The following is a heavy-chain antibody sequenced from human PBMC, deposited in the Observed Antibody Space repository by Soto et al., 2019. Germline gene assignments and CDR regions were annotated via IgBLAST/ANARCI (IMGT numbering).Heavy chain of an antibody. CDR2: IYYSGST. V-gene: IGHV4-31*03. CDR3: ARVRQPYYYFDY. D-gene: IGHD2-8*01. J-gene: IGHJ4*02. Sequence: PSETLSLTCTVSGGSISSGGYYWSWIRQHPGKGLEWIGYIYYSGSTYYNPSLKSRVTISVDTSKNQFSLKLSSVTAADTAVYYCARVRQPYYYFDYWGQGTLVTVSS. CDR1: GGSISSGGYY.